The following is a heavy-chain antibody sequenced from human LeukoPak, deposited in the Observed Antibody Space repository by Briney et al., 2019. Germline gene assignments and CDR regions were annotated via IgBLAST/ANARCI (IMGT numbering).Heavy chain of an antibody. D-gene: IGHD6-13*01. CDR1: GYTFTDYY. V-gene: IGHV1-2*02. CDR3: ARGGSSSWYLSR. CDR2: INPNSGGT. J-gene: IGHJ4*02. Sequence: ASVKVSCKASGYTFTDYYMHWVRQAPGQGLEWMGWINPNSGGTNSALKFQDRITMTRDTSINTAYMELSRLRSDDTAMYYCARGGSSSWYLSRWGQGTLVTVSS.